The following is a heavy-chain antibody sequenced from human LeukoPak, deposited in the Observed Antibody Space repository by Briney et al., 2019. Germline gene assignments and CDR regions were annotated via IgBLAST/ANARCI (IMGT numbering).Heavy chain of an antibody. V-gene: IGHV3-43*01. CDR1: GFTFDDYT. Sequence: GGSLRLSCAASGFTFDDYTMHWVRQAPGKGLEWVSLISWDGGSTYYADSVKGRFTISRDNSKNSLYLQMNSLRTEDTALYYCATVLPIAAAGTDYYFDYWGQGTLVTVSS. D-gene: IGHD6-13*01. J-gene: IGHJ4*02. CDR3: ATVLPIAAAGTDYYFDY. CDR2: ISWDGGST.